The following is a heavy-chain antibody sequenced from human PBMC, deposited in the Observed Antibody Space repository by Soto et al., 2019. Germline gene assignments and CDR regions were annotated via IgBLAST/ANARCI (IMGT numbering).Heavy chain of an antibody. CDR2: ISHDGTNR. Sequence: PGGSLRLSRAASGFAFNIYAIHWVRQAPGKGLEWVAVISHDGTNRYYTDSVRGRFTISRDNSKNTVYLEMDSLRADDTAVYYCARSSGVPTPDFDYWGQGTLVTVSS. D-gene: IGHD3-3*01. CDR1: GFAFNIYA. CDR3: ARSSGVPTPDFDY. V-gene: IGHV3-30-3*01. J-gene: IGHJ4*02.